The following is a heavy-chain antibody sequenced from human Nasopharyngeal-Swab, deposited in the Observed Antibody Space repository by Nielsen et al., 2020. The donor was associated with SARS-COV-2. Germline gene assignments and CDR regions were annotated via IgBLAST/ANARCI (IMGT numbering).Heavy chain of an antibody. D-gene: IGHD2-15*01. CDR3: AKVGGGYFDY. CDR2: IYHSGST. CDR1: GYSFSSGST. Sequence: SKTLSLTSMASGYSFSSGSTGGWIRQPPGKGLEWIGSIYHSGSTYYNPSLKSRVTISVDTSKNQFSLKLSSVTAADTAVYYCAKVGGGYFDYWGQGTLVTVSS. V-gene: IGHV4-38-2*02. J-gene: IGHJ4*02.